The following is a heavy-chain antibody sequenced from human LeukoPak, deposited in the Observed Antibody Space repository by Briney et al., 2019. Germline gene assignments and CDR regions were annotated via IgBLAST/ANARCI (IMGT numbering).Heavy chain of an antibody. CDR2: IYYSGST. D-gene: IGHD2-15*01. V-gene: IGHV4-39*01. CDR3: ARSPLIVVVVAADAFDI. CDR1: GGSISSSSYY. J-gene: IGHJ3*02. Sequence: PSETLSLTCTVSGGSISSSSYYWGWIRQPPGKGLEWLGSIYYSGSTYYNPSLKSRVTISVDTSKNQFSLKLSSVTAADTAVYYCARSPLIVVVVAADAFDIWGQGTMVTVSS.